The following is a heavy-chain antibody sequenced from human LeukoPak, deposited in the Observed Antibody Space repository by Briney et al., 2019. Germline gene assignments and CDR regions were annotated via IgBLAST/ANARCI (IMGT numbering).Heavy chain of an antibody. J-gene: IGHJ6*02. D-gene: IGHD6-6*01. CDR2: IYYSGIT. Sequence: ETRVFTCTVSGGSIIISNYYWGSIRQPPGKGLEWIGIIYYSGITHYNPSLESRVTISVDTPNNEFSLTLRSVTSADTAVYYCARHWRPYSGSSWTSSFCGLDVWRQGSPVTVSS. V-gene: IGHV4-39*01. CDR1: GGSIIISNYY. CDR3: ARHWRPYSGSSWTSSFCGLDV.